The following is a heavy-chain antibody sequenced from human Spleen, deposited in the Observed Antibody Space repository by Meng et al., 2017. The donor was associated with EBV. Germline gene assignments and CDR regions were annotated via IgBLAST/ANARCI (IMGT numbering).Heavy chain of an antibody. CDR2: IYYTGST. CDR3: ARARVAGAVNYFDF. Sequence: VQLQGSGPGLVKPSETLSLTCTVAGGSVSSGSYYWVWIRQPPGKGLECFGYIYYTGSTNYNPSLKSRVTISVDTSKNQFSLNLTSVTAADTAVYYCARARVAGAVNYFDFWGLGTLVTVSS. J-gene: IGHJ4*02. V-gene: IGHV4-61*01. D-gene: IGHD6-19*01. CDR1: GGSVSSGSYY.